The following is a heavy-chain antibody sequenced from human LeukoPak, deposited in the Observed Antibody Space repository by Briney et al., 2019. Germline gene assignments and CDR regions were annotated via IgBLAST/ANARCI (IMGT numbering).Heavy chain of an antibody. V-gene: IGHV3-30*02. Sequence: PGGSLRLSCAASGFTFSSYGMRWVRQAPGKGLEWVAFIRYDGSNKYYADSVKGRFTISRDNSKNTLYLQMNSLRAEDTAVYYCAKHGSVWYYFDYWGQGTLVTVSS. CDR1: GFTFSSYG. CDR2: IRYDGSNK. J-gene: IGHJ4*02. CDR3: AKHGSVWYYFDY. D-gene: IGHD6-19*01.